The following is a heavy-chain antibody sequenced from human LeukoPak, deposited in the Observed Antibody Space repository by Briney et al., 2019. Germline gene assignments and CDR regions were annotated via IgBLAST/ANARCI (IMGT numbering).Heavy chain of an antibody. V-gene: IGHV1-46*01. D-gene: IGHD4-23*01. CDR2: INPSGGST. Sequence: ASVTVSCTASGYTFTSYYIHWVRQAPGQGLEWMGIINPSGGSTSYAQKFQGRVTMTRDTSTSTVYMELSSLRSEDTAVYYCARTLYGGNSAVFNYWGQGTLVTVSS. CDR1: GYTFTSYY. CDR3: ARTLYGGNSAVFNY. J-gene: IGHJ4*02.